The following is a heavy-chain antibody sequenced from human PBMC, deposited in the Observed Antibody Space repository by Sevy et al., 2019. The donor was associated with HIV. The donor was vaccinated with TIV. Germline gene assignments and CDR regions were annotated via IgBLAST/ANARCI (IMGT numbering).Heavy chain of an antibody. D-gene: IGHD2-15*01. CDR2: IYSDGRT. J-gene: IGHJ6*02. Sequence: GGSLRLSCVVSGFSVSSNYMSWVRQAPGKGLEWVSNIYSDGRTYYADSVRGRYTISRDTSKNTVYLEMKSLRAEDTAVYYCTREDIVLEEDNYYGMDVWGHGTTVTVSS. V-gene: IGHV3-53*01. CDR3: TREDIVLEEDNYYGMDV. CDR1: GFSVSSNY.